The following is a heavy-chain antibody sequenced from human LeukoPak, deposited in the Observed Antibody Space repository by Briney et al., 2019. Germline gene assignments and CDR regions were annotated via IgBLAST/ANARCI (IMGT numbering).Heavy chain of an antibody. D-gene: IGHD5-18*01. J-gene: IGHJ6*02. CDR3: ARDRPVDTAMAYYYYGMDV. CDR1: GFTFSDYW. Sequence: GGSLRLSCTASGFTFSDYWMTWVRQAPGKGPEWVANIKQDGSQRYYVDSVRGRFTISRDNAKNSLFLQMNGLRAEDTAVYYCARDRPVDTAMAYYYYGMDVWGQGTTVTVSS. V-gene: IGHV3-7*01. CDR2: IKQDGSQR.